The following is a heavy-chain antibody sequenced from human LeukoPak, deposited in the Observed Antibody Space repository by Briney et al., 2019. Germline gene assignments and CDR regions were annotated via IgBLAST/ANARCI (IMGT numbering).Heavy chain of an antibody. CDR1: GFTFSNYW. J-gene: IGHJ4*02. Sequence: PGGSLRLSCAASGFTFSNYWMHWVRQGPGKGLVWVARINGDGSFTTYADSVKGRLTISRDNAKNTLTLQMNSLRAEDTAVYYCARARDYGDYSPFDYWGQGTLVTVSS. CDR2: INGDGSFT. CDR3: ARARDYGDYSPFDY. D-gene: IGHD4-17*01. V-gene: IGHV3-74*01.